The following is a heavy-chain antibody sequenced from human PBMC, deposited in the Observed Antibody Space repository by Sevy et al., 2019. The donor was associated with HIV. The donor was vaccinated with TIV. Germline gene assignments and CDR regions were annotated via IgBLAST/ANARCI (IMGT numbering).Heavy chain of an antibody. CDR3: ANVQAYYPLPGTTIDY. CDR1: GFTFSSYA. CDR2: ISGSGGST. D-gene: IGHD1-7*01. Sequence: GGSLRLSCAASGFTFSSYAMSWVRQAPGKGLEWVSAISGSGGSTYYADSVKGRLTITKDNSKKKLYLQMNSLRAEDRAVYYCANVQAYYPLPGTTIDYWGQGTLVTVSS. J-gene: IGHJ4*02. V-gene: IGHV3-23*01.